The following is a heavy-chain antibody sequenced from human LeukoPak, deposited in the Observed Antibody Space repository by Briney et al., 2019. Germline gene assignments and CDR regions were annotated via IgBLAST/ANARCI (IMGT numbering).Heavy chain of an antibody. D-gene: IGHD7-27*01. V-gene: IGHV4-39*01. CDR1: GGSISSSSYY. CDR2: IYYSGST. Sequence: PSETLSLTCTVSGGSISSSSYYWGGIRHPPGKGLEWIGSIYYSGSTYYNPSLKSRVTISVDTSKNQFSLKLSSVTAADTAVYYCARAGEPPYYYYYMDVWGKGTTVTVSS. CDR3: ARAGEPPYYYYYMDV. J-gene: IGHJ6*03.